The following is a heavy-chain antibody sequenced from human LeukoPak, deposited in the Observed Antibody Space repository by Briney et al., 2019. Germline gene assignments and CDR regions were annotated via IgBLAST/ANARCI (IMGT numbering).Heavy chain of an antibody. CDR2: IYDSGST. V-gene: IGHV4-59*08. D-gene: IGHD6-13*01. Sequence: SETLSLTCTVSGGSISSYYWSWIRQPPGKGLEWIGYIYDSGSTNYNPSLKSRVTISVDTSKNQFSLKLRSVTAADTALYFCAAQVIAAAAPSDFWGQGVPVTVSS. CDR3: AAQVIAAAAPSDF. J-gene: IGHJ4*02. CDR1: GGSISSYY.